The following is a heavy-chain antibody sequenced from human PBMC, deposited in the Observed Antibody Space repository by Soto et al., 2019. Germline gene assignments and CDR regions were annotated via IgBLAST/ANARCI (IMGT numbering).Heavy chain of an antibody. CDR2: INHSGIT. CDR1: GGSFSGYY. D-gene: IGHD6-19*01. V-gene: IGHV4-34*01. CDR3: AIGPRMWLAGGGY. J-gene: IGHJ4*02. Sequence: SETLSLTCAVYGGSFSGYYWSWIRQPPGKGLEWLGEINHSGITDYSPSLKSRITISIDTSKKQFSLKLNSVTAADTAVYYCAIGPRMWLAGGGYWGQGTQVTVSS.